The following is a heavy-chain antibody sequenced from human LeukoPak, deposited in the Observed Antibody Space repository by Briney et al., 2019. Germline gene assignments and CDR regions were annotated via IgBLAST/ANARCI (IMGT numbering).Heavy chain of an antibody. CDR2: INPSGGST. D-gene: IGHD6-13*01. CDR1: GYTFTGYY. Sequence: ASVKVSCKASGYTFTGYYMHWVRQAPGQGLEWMGIINPSGGSTSYAQKFQGRVTMTRDTSTSTVYMELSSLRSEDTAVYYCARDRSSSWYPAGYYFDYWGQGTLVTVSS. V-gene: IGHV1-46*01. J-gene: IGHJ4*02. CDR3: ARDRSSSWYPAGYYFDY.